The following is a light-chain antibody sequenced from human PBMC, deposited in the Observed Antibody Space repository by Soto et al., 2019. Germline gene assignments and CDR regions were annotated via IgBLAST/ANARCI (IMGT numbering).Light chain of an antibody. Sequence: EFVLTQSPGTLSLSPGEKATLSCRASQTVRNNYLAWYQQKPGQAPRLLSYDASSRATGIPDRFSGGGSGTHFTLPISRLEPEDFAVYYCQQCSSYPLTFGGGTKVEIK. CDR3: QQCSSYPLT. V-gene: IGKV3-20*01. J-gene: IGKJ4*01. CDR1: QTVRNNY. CDR2: DAS.